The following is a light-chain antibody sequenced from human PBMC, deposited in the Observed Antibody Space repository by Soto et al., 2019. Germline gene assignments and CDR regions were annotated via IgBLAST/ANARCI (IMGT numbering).Light chain of an antibody. CDR2: AAS. CDR3: QQCFSIPPT. J-gene: IGKJ1*01. CDR1: HSIDNY. V-gene: IGKV1-39*01. Sequence: DIQMTQSPSSLSASVGDRITITCRASHSIDNYLSWYQLKPGKAPRLLIYAASNLQREVPSRFTGSGSGTDLTLPINNLQPDDFAVYYCQQCFSIPPTFGHGTKVET.